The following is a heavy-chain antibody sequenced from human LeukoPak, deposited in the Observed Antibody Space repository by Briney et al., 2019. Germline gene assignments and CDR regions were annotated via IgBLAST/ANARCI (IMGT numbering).Heavy chain of an antibody. J-gene: IGHJ4*02. Sequence: GGSLRRSCAASGFTFSNYWMHWVRQAPGKGLEWVSSISSSSSYIYYADSVKGRFTISRDNAKNSLYLQMNSLRAEDTAVYYCARDFPSIAVAGYFDYWGQGTLVTVSS. CDR2: ISSSSSYI. D-gene: IGHD6-19*01. V-gene: IGHV3-21*01. CDR1: GFTFSNYW. CDR3: ARDFPSIAVAGYFDY.